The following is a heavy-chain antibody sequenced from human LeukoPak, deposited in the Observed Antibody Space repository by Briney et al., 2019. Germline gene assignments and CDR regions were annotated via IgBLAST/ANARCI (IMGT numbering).Heavy chain of an antibody. CDR1: GYTFTEQY. Sequence: ASGKVSCKASGYTFTEQYIHWVRQAPGQGLEWMGWINPHGGGTNYAQKFQGRVALTRDTSLSTAYMDLSRLRSDDTAVYYCARQGGSARYFDYWGQGTLVTVSS. J-gene: IGHJ4*02. CDR3: ARQGGSARYFDY. D-gene: IGHD3-16*02. V-gene: IGHV1-2*02. CDR2: INPHGGGT.